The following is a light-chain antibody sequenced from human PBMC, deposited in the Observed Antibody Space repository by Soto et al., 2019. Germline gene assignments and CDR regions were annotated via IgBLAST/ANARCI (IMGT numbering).Light chain of an antibody. CDR3: SSYTSSSTLV. Sequence: QSALTQPASVSWSPGQSITISCTGTSSDVGGYNYVSWYQQHPSEAPKLMIYEVSNRPSGVSNRFSGSKSGNTASLTISGLQAEDEADYYCSSYTSSSTLVFGTGTKVTVL. CDR2: EVS. V-gene: IGLV2-14*01. J-gene: IGLJ1*01. CDR1: SSDVGGYNY.